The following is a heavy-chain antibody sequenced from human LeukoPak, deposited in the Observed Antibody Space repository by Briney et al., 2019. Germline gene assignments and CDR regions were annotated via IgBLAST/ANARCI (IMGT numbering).Heavy chain of an antibody. J-gene: IGHJ3*02. D-gene: IGHD6-19*01. CDR1: GYTFTSYG. Sequence: ASVMVSFKTSGYTFTSYGISWVRQAPGQGLEWMGWISAYNGNTNYAQKVQGRVTMTTDTSTSTAYMELRSLRSDDTAVYYCARGLQENLAWLTAFSAFDIWGQGTMVTVSS. V-gene: IGHV1-18*01. CDR3: ARGLQENLAWLTAFSAFDI. CDR2: ISAYNGNT.